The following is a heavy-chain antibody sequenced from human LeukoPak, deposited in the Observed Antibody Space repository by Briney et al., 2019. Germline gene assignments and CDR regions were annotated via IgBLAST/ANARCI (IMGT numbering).Heavy chain of an antibody. D-gene: IGHD3-10*01. Sequence: ASVKVSCKASGYTFTGYNMHWVRQAPGQGLEWMGWINPNGGATNYAQKFQGRVTMTRDTSISTAYMELNRLTSDDTAVYYCATSPHYGSGSYTCDYWGQGTLVTVSS. CDR1: GYTFTGYN. V-gene: IGHV1-2*02. CDR3: ATSPHYGSGSYTCDY. CDR2: INPNGGAT. J-gene: IGHJ4*02.